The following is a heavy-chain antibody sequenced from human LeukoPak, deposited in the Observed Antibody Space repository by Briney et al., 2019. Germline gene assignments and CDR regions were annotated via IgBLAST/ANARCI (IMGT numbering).Heavy chain of an antibody. CDR3: ATARMVYAITTYYYYYYMDV. CDR1: GGSISSYY. Sequence: PSETLSLTCTVSGGSISSYYWSWVRQPPGKGLEWIGYIYYSGSTNYNPSLKSRVTISVDTSKNQFSLKLSSVTAADTAVYYCATARMVYAITTYYYYYYMDVWGKGTTVTVSS. J-gene: IGHJ6*03. CDR2: IYYSGST. D-gene: IGHD2-8*01. V-gene: IGHV4-59*01.